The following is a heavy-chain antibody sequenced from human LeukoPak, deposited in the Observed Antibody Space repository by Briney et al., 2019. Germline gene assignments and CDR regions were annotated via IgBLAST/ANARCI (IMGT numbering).Heavy chain of an antibody. V-gene: IGHV2-70*11. CDR1: GFSLSTSGRC. Sequence: ESGPTLANPTQTLTLTCTFSGFSLSTSGRCVSWIRQPSGKALEWLARSDWDDDIYSSTSLKTRLTISKDTSKNQAVLTMTIMDPVDTATYYCARIREMATIAGGAFDIWGQGTMVTVSS. CDR2: SDWDDDI. J-gene: IGHJ3*02. D-gene: IGHD5-24*01. CDR3: ARIREMATIAGGAFDI.